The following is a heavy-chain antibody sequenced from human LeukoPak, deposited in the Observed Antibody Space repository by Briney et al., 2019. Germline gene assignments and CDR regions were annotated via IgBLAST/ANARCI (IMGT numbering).Heavy chain of an antibody. J-gene: IGHJ4*02. Sequence: GGSLRLSCAASGFTFSSYGMHWVRQAPGKGLEWVAVISYDGSNKYYADSVKGRFTISRDNAKNTLYLQMNSLRAEDTAVYYCARAFSGRPYFDYWGQGTLVTVSS. CDR2: ISYDGSNK. CDR3: ARAFSGRPYFDY. V-gene: IGHV3-30*03. CDR1: GFTFSSYG. D-gene: IGHD1-26*01.